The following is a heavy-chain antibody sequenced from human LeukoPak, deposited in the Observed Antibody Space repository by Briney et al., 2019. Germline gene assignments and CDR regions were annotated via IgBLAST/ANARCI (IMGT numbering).Heavy chain of an antibody. CDR2: IYYSGST. CDR3: ASSYCGGDCYVFDY. D-gene: IGHD2-21*02. CDR1: GGSISSSSYY. J-gene: IGHJ4*02. Sequence: PSETLTLTCTVSGGSISSSSYYWGWIRQPPGKGLEWIGSIYYSGSTYYNPSLKSRFTISVDTSKNQFSLKLSSVTAADTAVYYCASSYCGGDCYVFDYWGQGTLVTVSS. V-gene: IGHV4-39*01.